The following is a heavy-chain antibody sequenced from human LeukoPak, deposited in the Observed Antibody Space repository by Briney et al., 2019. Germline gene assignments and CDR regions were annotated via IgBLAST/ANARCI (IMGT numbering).Heavy chain of an antibody. CDR2: ISGSGYST. CDR3: AKDGVATVGYYFDS. V-gene: IGHV3-23*01. D-gene: IGHD6-13*01. J-gene: IGHJ4*02. Sequence: GGSLRLSCAASGFTFSNYAMNWVRQAPGKGLEWVSGISGSGYSTYYADSVEGRFTVSRDISKNTMYLQMNSLRAKDTAVYFCAKDGVATVGYYFDSWGQGTLVTVSS. CDR1: GFTFSNYA.